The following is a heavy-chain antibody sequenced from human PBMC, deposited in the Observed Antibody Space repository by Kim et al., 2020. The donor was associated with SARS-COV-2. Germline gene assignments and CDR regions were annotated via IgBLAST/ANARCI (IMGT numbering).Heavy chain of an antibody. CDR2: IYYSGST. J-gene: IGHJ6*02. Sequence: SETLSLTCTVSGGSVSSGSYYWSWIRQPPGKGLEWIGYIYYSGSTNYNPSLKSRVTISVDTSKNQFSLKLSSVTAADTAVYYCARAGAVGPVLRFLEWDNAYYYYYGMDVWGQGTTVTVSS. D-gene: IGHD3-3*01. CDR1: GGSVSSGSYY. V-gene: IGHV4-61*01. CDR3: ARAGAVGPVLRFLEWDNAYYYYYGMDV.